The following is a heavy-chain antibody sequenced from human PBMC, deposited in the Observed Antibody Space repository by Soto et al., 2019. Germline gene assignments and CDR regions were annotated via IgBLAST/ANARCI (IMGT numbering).Heavy chain of an antibody. CDR1: GFTFSSYC. J-gene: IGHJ6*02. V-gene: IGHV3-74*01. Sequence: EVQLVESGGGLVQPGGSLRLSCAASGFTFSSYCMHWVRQAPGKGLLWVSRINSDWSSTSYADSVKGRFTISRDNAKNTLYLQMSSLRAEDTAVYYCSRGIRNYYGVDVWGQGTTVTVSS. CDR3: SRGIRNYYGVDV. D-gene: IGHD5-18*01. CDR2: INSDWSST.